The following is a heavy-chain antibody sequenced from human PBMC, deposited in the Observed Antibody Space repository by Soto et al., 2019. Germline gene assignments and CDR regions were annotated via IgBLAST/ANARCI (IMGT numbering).Heavy chain of an antibody. D-gene: IGHD6-13*01. CDR1: GFSLSSSGVG. V-gene: IGHV2-5*01. J-gene: IGHJ4*02. Sequence: QITLKESGPTLVKPTQTLTLTCTFSGFSLSSSGVGVGWIRQPPGKALDWLAVIYWNDDKRYSPSLKSRLTITKDTSKNQVVLIMTNMGPVDTATYYCAHISLFTSSWFYFDHWGQGTLVTVSS. CDR3: AHISLFTSSWFYFDH. CDR2: IYWNDDK.